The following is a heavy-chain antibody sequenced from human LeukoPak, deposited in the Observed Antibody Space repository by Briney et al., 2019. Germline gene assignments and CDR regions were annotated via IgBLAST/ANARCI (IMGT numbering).Heavy chain of an antibody. Sequence: PGGSLRLSCAASGFIFSSYGMHWVRQAPGKGLVWVSRINSDGINTSYADSVKGRFTISRDNAKNTLNLQMNSLRAEDTAVYYCARDLGQYYDTSDNWFDPWGQGTLVTVSS. CDR2: INSDGINT. D-gene: IGHD3-22*01. CDR3: ARDLGQYYDTSDNWFDP. V-gene: IGHV3-74*01. J-gene: IGHJ5*02. CDR1: GFIFSSYG.